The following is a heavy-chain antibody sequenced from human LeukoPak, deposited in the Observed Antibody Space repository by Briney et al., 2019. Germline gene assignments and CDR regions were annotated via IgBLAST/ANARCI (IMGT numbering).Heavy chain of an antibody. CDR1: GGSISSSDYY. V-gene: IGHV4-39*07. Sequence: SETLSPTCTVSGGSISSSDYYWGWIRQPPGKGLEWIGSIYYSGRTHYNPSLKSRVTISVDTSKNQSSLKLISVTAADTAVYYCARDDGRGVVTPYWGLGTLVTVSS. D-gene: IGHD2-21*02. J-gene: IGHJ4*02. CDR2: IYYSGRT. CDR3: ARDDGRGVVTPY.